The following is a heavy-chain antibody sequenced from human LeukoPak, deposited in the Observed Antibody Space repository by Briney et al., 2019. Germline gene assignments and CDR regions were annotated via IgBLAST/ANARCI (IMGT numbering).Heavy chain of an antibody. CDR1: GFTFSSYA. J-gene: IGHJ4*02. D-gene: IGHD3-22*01. Sequence: GGSLRLSCAASGFTFSSYAMHWVRQAPGKGLEWVAVISYDGSNKYYADSVKGRFTISRDNSKNTLYLQMNSLRAEDTAVYHCAKTPTFYYDSSVRYFDYWGQGSLVTVSS. CDR2: ISYDGSNK. V-gene: IGHV3-30-3*02. CDR3: AKTPTFYYDSSVRYFDY.